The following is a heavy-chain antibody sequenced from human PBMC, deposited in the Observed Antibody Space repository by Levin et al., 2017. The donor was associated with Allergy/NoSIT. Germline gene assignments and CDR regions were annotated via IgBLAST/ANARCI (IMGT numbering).Heavy chain of an antibody. CDR1: GGSISSGGYS. CDR2: IYHSGST. Sequence: SETLSLTCAVSGGSISSGGYSWSWIRQPPGKGLEWIGYIYHSGSTYYNPSLKSRVTISVDRSKNQFSLKLSSVTAADTAVYYCARAPYIVGDNAFDIWGQGTMVTVSS. J-gene: IGHJ3*02. V-gene: IGHV4-30-2*01. D-gene: IGHD1-26*01. CDR3: ARAPYIVGDNAFDI.